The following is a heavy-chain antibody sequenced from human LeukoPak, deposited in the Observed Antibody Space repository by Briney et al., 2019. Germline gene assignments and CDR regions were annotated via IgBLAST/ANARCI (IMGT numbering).Heavy chain of an antibody. V-gene: IGHV3-74*01. CDR3: ARRVPAATYYYYYYMDV. CDR2: INSDGSST. CDR1: GFTFSSYS. D-gene: IGHD2-2*01. J-gene: IGHJ6*03. Sequence: GGSLRLSCAASGFTFSSYSMNWVRQAPGKGLVWVSRINSDGSSTSYADSVKGRFTISRGNAKSTLYLRMNSLRAEDTAVYYCARRVPAATYYYYYYMDVWGKGTTVTISS.